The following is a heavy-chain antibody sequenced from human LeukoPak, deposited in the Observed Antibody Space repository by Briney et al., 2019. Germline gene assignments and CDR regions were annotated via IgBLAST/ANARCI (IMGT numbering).Heavy chain of an antibody. CDR3: TAEGYSGYDFDY. V-gene: IGHV3-21*01. Sequence: GGSLRLSCAASGFTFSTYSMNWVRQAPGKGLEWVASITDFSTNIYYADSVKGRFTTSRDNARNSLYLQMNSLTAEDTAVYYCTAEGYSGYDFDYWGQGTLVTVSS. D-gene: IGHD5-12*01. CDR1: GFTFSTYS. CDR2: ITDFSTNI. J-gene: IGHJ4*02.